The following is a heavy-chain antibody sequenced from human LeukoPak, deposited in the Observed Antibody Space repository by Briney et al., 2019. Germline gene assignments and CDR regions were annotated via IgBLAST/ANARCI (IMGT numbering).Heavy chain of an antibody. CDR1: GFTFSSYW. CDR3: AKAKSSSWFDAFDI. Sequence: GGSLRLSCAASGFTFSSYWMHWVRQAPGKGLVWVSRINSDGSSTSYADSVKGRFTISRDNAKNTLYLQMNSLRAEDTAVYYCAKAKSSSWFDAFDIWGQGTMVTVSS. CDR2: INSDGSST. V-gene: IGHV3-74*01. D-gene: IGHD6-13*01. J-gene: IGHJ3*02.